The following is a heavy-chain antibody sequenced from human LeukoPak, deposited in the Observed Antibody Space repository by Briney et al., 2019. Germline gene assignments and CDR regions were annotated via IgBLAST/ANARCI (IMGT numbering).Heavy chain of an antibody. V-gene: IGHV4-39*01. CDR3: ARYSGMGYSPGTYSNS. Sequence: SETLSLTCTVSGASISGSSHYFWGWIRQTPGKGLEWIGSIYYSAITYSTPSPKSRLTISVDTSRNQFSLKLSSVSAADTAVYYCARYSGMGYSPGTYSNSWGQGTRVTVSS. CDR2: IYYSAIT. D-gene: IGHD1-26*01. J-gene: IGHJ4*02. CDR1: GASISGSSHYF.